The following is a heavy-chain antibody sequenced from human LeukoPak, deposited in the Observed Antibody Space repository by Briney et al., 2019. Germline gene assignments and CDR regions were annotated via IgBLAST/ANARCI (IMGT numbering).Heavy chain of an antibody. V-gene: IGHV3-33*01. CDR1: GFTFSSYG. CDR2: IWYDGSNK. J-gene: IGHJ4*02. D-gene: IGHD3-9*01. CDR3: ARDRLDILTGYHFDY. Sequence: PGGSLRLSSAASGFTFSSYGMHWVRQAPGKGLEWVAVIWYDGSNKYYADSVKGRFTVSRDNSKNTLYLQMNSLRAEDTAVYYCARDRLDILTGYHFDYWGQGTLVTVSS.